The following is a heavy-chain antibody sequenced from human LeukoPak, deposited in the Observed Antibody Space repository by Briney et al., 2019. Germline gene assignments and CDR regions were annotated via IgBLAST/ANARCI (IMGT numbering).Heavy chain of an antibody. D-gene: IGHD3-16*01. Sequence: GGSLRLSCAVSGITLSNYGMSWVRQAPGKGLEWVAGISDRGGRTNYADSVKGRFTISRENSKNTLYLQMNSLRAEDTAVYFCARRGIVIRVILVGFHKEAYYFDSWGQGALVTVSS. V-gene: IGHV3-23*01. CDR2: ISDRGGRT. J-gene: IGHJ4*02. CDR3: ARRGIVIRVILVGFHKEAYYFDS. CDR1: GITLSNYG.